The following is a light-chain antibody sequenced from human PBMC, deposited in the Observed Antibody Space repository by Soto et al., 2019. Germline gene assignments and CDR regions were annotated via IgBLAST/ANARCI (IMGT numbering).Light chain of an antibody. J-gene: IGLJ2*01. V-gene: IGLV4-69*01. CDR3: QTWGSGIVV. Sequence: QPVLTQSPSASASLGASVKLTCTLSSGHSNYAIAWHQQQSEKGPRYLMKLNSDGSHSKGDGIPDRFSGSSSGAERYLTISSPQSDDEADYYCQTWGSGIVVFGGGTKLTVL. CDR2: LNSDGSH. CDR1: SGHSNYA.